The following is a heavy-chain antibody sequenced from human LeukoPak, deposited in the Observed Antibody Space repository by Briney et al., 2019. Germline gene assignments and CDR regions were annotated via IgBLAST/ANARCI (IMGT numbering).Heavy chain of an antibody. CDR3: ARARWSSTGWFFGY. V-gene: IGHV3-74*01. CDR1: GFTFSSYW. J-gene: IGHJ4*02. D-gene: IGHD6-19*01. CDR2: VNPQGSGT. Sequence: GESLRLSCAASGFTFSSYWMHWVRQAPGKGLVWVSRVNPQGSGTSYADSVRGRFTISRDNAKDALHLQMDNLRAEDTAVYYCARARWSSTGWFFGYWGQGTLVTVSS.